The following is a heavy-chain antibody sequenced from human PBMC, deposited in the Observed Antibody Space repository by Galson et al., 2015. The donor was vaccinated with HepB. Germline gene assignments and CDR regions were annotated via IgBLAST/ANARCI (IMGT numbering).Heavy chain of an antibody. J-gene: IGHJ1*01. V-gene: IGHV3-30*04. CDR1: GFTFRSYA. Sequence: SLRLSCAASGFTFRSYAMHWVRQAPGTGLEWVALISYDGSNKYYADSVKGRFTISRDHFKNMLHLQMNSLRVEDTALYYCARDHCSSDSCYGFQHWGQGTLVTVSS. D-gene: IGHD2-15*01. CDR2: ISYDGSNK. CDR3: ARDHCSSDSCYGFQH.